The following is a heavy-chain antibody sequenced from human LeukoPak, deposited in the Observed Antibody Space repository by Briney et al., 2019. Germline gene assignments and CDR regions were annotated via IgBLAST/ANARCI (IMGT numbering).Heavy chain of an antibody. J-gene: IGHJ6*03. CDR3: ARERGATTYYYYYMDV. Sequence: ASVTVSCKASGYTFTSYYMHWVRQAPGQGLEWMGIINPSGGSTSYAQKFQGRVTMTRDMSTSTVYMELSSLRSEDTAVYYCARERGATTYYYYYMDVWGKGTTVTVSS. CDR1: GYTFTSYY. CDR2: INPSGGST. V-gene: IGHV1-46*01. D-gene: IGHD1-26*01.